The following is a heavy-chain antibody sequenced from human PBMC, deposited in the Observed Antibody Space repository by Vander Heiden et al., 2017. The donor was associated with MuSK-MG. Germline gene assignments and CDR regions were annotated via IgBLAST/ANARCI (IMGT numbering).Heavy chain of an antibody. CDR2: IVVGSGNT. D-gene: IGHD6-19*01. Sequence: QMQLVQSGPEVKKPGTSVKVSCKASGFTFTSSDMQWVRQARGQRLEWIGWIVVGSGNTNYAQKFQERVTITRDMSTSTAYMELSSLRSEDTAVYYCYCGWYKDGVMDVWGKGTTVTVSS. J-gene: IGHJ6*03. CDR1: GFTFTSSD. V-gene: IGHV1-58*02. CDR3: YCGWYKDGVMDV.